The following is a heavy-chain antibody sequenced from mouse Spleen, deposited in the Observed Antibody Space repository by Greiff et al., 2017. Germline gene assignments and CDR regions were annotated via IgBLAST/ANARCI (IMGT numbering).Heavy chain of an antibody. Sequence: EVQVVESGGGLVQPGGSLKLSCAASGFTFSSYTMSWVRQTPEKRLEWVAYISNGGGSTYYPDTVKGRFTISRDNAKNTLYLQMSSLKSEDTAMYYCARHGTTVVEGYYAMDYWGQGTSVTVSS. D-gene: IGHD1-1*01. CDR3: ARHGTTVVEGYYAMDY. CDR1: GFTFSSYT. V-gene: IGHV5-12-2*01. CDR2: ISNGGGST. J-gene: IGHJ4*01.